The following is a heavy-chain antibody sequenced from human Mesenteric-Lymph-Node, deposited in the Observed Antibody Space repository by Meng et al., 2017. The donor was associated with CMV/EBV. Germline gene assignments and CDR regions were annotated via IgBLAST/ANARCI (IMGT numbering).Heavy chain of an antibody. Sequence: GESLKISCAASEFSFSSSGMHWVRKAPGKGLEWVAFIGYDGSNKYYGDSVKGRFTISRDNSKNTLYLQMNSLRAEDTAVYYRAKDWTSGPRFTYCMDVWGQGTTVTVSS. V-gene: IGHV3-30*02. J-gene: IGHJ6*02. CDR1: EFSFSSSG. D-gene: IGHD3/OR15-3a*01. CDR2: IGYDGSNK. CDR3: AKDWTSGPRFTYCMDV.